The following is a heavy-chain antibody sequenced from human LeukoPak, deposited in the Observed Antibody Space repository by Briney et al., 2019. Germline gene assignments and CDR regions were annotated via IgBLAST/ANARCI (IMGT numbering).Heavy chain of an antibody. CDR2: INPNSGGT. CDR3: ARVSIFGVVFPF. D-gene: IGHD3-3*01. V-gene: IGHV1-2*02. CDR1: GYTFTGYY. J-gene: IGHJ4*02. Sequence: ASVKVSCKASGYTFTGYYMHWVRQAPGQGLEWMGWINPNSGGTNYAQKFQGRVTMTRDTSISTAYMELSRLRSDDTAVYYCARVSIFGVVFPFWGQGTLVTVSS.